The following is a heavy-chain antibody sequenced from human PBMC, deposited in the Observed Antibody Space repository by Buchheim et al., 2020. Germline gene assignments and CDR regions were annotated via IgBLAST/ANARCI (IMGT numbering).Heavy chain of an antibody. D-gene: IGHD4/OR15-4a*01. CDR3: ARTARVPDP. V-gene: IGHV3-11*01. CDR1: GFAFRDYY. J-gene: IGHJ5*02. Sequence: QLVESGGGLAQPGGSLRLSCAASGFAFRDYYMSWVRQAPGKGLECLSYISGSGSDISYADSVRGRFTISRDNAKNSVYLEINSLRAEDTAVYYCARTARVPDPWGQGTL. CDR2: ISGSGSDI.